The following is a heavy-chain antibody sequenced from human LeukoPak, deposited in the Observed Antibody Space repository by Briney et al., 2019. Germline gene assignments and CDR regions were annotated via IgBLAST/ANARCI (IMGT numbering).Heavy chain of an antibody. CDR1: GGSISSGSYY. CDR2: IYTSGST. J-gene: IGHJ3*02. V-gene: IGHV4-61*02. D-gene: IGHD3-3*01. CDR3: ARDHRALTYYDFWSGYSVQDAFDI. Sequence: SETLSLTCTVSGGSISSGSYYWSWIRQPAGKGLEWIGRIYTSGSTNYNPSLKSRVTISVDTSKNQFSLKLSSVTAADTAVYYCARDHRALTYYDFWSGYSVQDAFDIWGQGTMVTVSS.